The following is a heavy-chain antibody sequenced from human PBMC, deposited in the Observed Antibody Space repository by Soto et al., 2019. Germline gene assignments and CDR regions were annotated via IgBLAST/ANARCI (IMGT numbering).Heavy chain of an antibody. D-gene: IGHD1-26*01. J-gene: IGHJ4*02. CDR2: IKQDGSEK. CDR1: GFTFSSYW. CDR3: ARDGVYWPPQRSPYFDY. Sequence: GGSLRLSCAASGFTFSSYWMSWVRQAPGKGLEWVANIKQDGSEKYYVDSVKGRFTISRDNAKNSLYLQMNSLRAEDTAVYYCARDGVYWPPQRSPYFDYWGQGTLVTVSS. V-gene: IGHV3-7*01.